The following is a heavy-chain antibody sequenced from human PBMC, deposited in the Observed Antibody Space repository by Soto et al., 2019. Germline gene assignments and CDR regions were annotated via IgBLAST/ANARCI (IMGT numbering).Heavy chain of an antibody. D-gene: IGHD6-13*01. CDR1: GFTFSSYA. V-gene: IGHV3-30-3*01. CDR3: ARDKGDLHPLYSRTVFDY. Sequence: GWSLRLSCAASGFTFSSYAMHWVRQAPGKGLEWVAVISYDGSNKYYADSVKGRFTISRDNSKNTLYLQMNSLRAEDTAVYYCARDKGDLHPLYSRTVFDYWGQGTLVTFSS. J-gene: IGHJ4*02. CDR2: ISYDGSNK.